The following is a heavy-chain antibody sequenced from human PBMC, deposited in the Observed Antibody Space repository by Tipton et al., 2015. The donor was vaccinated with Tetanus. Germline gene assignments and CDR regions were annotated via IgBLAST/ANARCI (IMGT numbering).Heavy chain of an antibody. J-gene: IGHJ4*02. CDR3: ARGRTYGSGWGYYFDY. CDR2: IYYSGST. CDR1: GGSVSSGSYY. D-gene: IGHD6-19*01. Sequence: TLSLTCTVSGGSVSSGSYYWSWIRQPPGKGLEWIGYIYYSGSTNYNPSLKSRVTISVDTSKNQFSLKLSSVTAADTAVYYCARGRTYGSGWGYYFDYWGQGTLVTVSS. V-gene: IGHV4-61*01.